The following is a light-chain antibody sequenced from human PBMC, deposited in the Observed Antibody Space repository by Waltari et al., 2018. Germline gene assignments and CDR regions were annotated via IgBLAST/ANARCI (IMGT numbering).Light chain of an antibody. CDR3: QQYYSPPLT. CDR2: WAS. V-gene: IGKV4-1*01. CDR1: QSVFYSSNNKNY. Sequence: DIVMTQSPDSLAVSLGERATINCKSSQSVFYSSNNKNYLGWYQQKPGPPPKLLIYWASTRDPGVPDRFSGSGSVTNFTLTITSLQADDVALYYCQQYYSPPLTFGQGTKVEIK. J-gene: IGKJ1*01.